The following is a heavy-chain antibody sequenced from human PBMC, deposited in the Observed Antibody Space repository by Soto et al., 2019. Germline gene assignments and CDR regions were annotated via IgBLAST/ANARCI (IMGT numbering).Heavy chain of an antibody. J-gene: IGHJ4*02. CDR2: IYYSGST. D-gene: IGHD6-19*01. Sequence: PSETLSPPCTVSGGSLSSYYWSWIWYPPWKGLKWIVYIYYSGSTNYNPSLKIRVTISVDTSKNQFSLKLSSVTAADTAVYYCARHTSSGWYDYWGQGTLVTVSS. CDR1: GGSLSSYY. V-gene: IGHV4-59*08. CDR3: ARHTSSGWYDY.